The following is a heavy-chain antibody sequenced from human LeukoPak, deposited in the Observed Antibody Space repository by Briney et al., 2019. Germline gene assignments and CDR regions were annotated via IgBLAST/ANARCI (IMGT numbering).Heavy chain of an antibody. V-gene: IGHV1-2*02. D-gene: IGHD2-8*02. CDR2: INAETGGI. CDR1: GHTFTDYY. J-gene: IGHJ6*02. CDR3: ARTGGFARHMVMDV. Sequence: GASVKVSCKASGHTFTDYYIHWVRQALEQGLGGWGWINAETGGIRYAQKFQGRVNMTRETSSSTAYMELSSLRSDDTAFYYCARTGGFARHMVMDVWGPGTTVTVSS.